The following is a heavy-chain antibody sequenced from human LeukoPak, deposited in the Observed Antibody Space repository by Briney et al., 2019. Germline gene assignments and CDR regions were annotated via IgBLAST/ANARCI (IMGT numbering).Heavy chain of an antibody. CDR3: AKDLKMGVAAAGIGGPYYFDY. CDR2: ISYDGSNK. CDR1: GFTFSSYG. Sequence: PGRSLRLSCAASGFTFSSYGMHWVRQAPGKGLEWVAVISYDGSNKYYADSVKGRFTISRDNSKNTLYLQMNSLRAEDTAVYYCAKDLKMGVAAAGIGGPYYFDYWGQGTLVTVSS. D-gene: IGHD6-13*01. V-gene: IGHV3-30*18. J-gene: IGHJ4*02.